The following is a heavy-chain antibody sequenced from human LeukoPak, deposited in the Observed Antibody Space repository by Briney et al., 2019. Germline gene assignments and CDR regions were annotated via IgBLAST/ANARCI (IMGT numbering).Heavy chain of an antibody. Sequence: GGSLRLSCAASGFTFSSYGVHWVRQAPGKGLEWVAVISYDGSNKYYADSVKGRFTVSRDNSKNTLYLQVNSLRVEDTAVYYCAKVRWDNSGWYYSDSWGQGTLVTVPS. CDR1: GFTFSSYG. CDR3: AKVRWDNSGWYYSDS. J-gene: IGHJ4*02. V-gene: IGHV3-30*18. CDR2: ISYDGSNK. D-gene: IGHD6-19*01.